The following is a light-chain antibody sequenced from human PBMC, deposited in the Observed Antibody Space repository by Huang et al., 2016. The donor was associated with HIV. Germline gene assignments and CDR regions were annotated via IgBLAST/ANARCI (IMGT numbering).Light chain of an antibody. CDR3: MQGTHWPPFT. CDR2: KVS. Sequence: DVVMTQSPLSLPVTLGQPASISCRSSQSLVYSDGNTYLNWFQQRPGQSPRLLIYKVSNRASGVPDRFSGSWSDTDFTLKISRVEAEDVGVYYCMQGTHWPPFTFGPGTKVDIK. V-gene: IGKV2-30*01. CDR1: QSLVYSDGNTY. J-gene: IGKJ3*01.